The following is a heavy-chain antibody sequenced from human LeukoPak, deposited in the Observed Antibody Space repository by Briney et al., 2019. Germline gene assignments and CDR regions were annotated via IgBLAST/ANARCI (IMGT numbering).Heavy chain of an antibody. CDR1: GGSISSYY. D-gene: IGHD3-10*01. J-gene: IGHJ2*01. CDR3: ANRRGDWYFDL. CDR2: IYYSGST. V-gene: IGHV4-59*01. Sequence: PSETLSLTCTVSGGSISSYYWSWIRQPPGKGLEWIGYIYYSGSTNYNPSLKSRVTISVDTSKNQFSLKLSSVTAADTAVYYCANRRGDWYFDLWGRGTLVTVSS.